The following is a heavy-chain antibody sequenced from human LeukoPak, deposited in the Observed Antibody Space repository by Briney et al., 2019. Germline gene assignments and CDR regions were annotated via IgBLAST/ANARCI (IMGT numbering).Heavy chain of an antibody. CDR2: IHRSGST. CDR1: GGSLSDYH. Sequence: SETLSLTCAVSGGSLSDYHWTWIRQPPGKSLEWVGEIHRSGSTNYNPSIKSRVKMSMDTSNNQFSLNLTSVTAADTAVYYCVRGGGSYFIWGQGATVTVSS. CDR3: VRGGGSYFI. D-gene: IGHD3-16*01. V-gene: IGHV4-34*01. J-gene: IGHJ3*02.